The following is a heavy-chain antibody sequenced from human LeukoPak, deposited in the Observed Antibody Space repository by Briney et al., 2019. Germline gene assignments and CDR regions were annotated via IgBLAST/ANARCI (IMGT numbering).Heavy chain of an antibody. Sequence: GGSLRLSCAASGFTFSSYAMSWVRQAPGKGLEWVASIKQDGGEKSYVDSVKGRFTISRDNAKNSLYLQMSSLRAEDTAVYYCARDGTAAGLYFDLWGQGTQVTVSS. CDR2: IKQDGGEK. V-gene: IGHV3-7*01. D-gene: IGHD6-13*01. J-gene: IGHJ4*01. CDR3: ARDGTAAGLYFDL. CDR1: GFTFSSYA.